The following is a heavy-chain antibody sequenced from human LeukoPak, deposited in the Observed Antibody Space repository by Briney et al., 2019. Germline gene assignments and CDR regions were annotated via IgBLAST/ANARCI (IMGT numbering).Heavy chain of an antibody. V-gene: IGHV3-53*01. CDR2: IYSGGST. CDR1: VFTVSSNY. J-gene: IGHJ4*02. CDR3: ARTEYYYDSSGYRPFDY. D-gene: IGHD3-22*01. Sequence: GGSLRLSCAASVFTVSSNYMSWVRQAPGKGLEWVSVIYSGGSTYYADSVKGRFTISRDNSKNTLYLQMNSLRAEDTAVYYCARTEYYYDSSGYRPFDYWGQGTLVTVSS.